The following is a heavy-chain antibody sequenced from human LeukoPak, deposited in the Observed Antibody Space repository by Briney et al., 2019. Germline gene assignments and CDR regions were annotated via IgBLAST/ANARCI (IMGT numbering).Heavy chain of an antibody. Sequence: GGSLRLSCAASGFTFSSYGMRWVRQAPGKGLEWVAVISYDGSNKYYADSVKGRFTISRDNSKNTLYLQMNSLRAEDTAVYYCAKDAWTYYYDSSGYYDYWGQGTLVTVSS. D-gene: IGHD3-22*01. CDR2: ISYDGSNK. J-gene: IGHJ4*02. CDR3: AKDAWTYYYDSSGYYDY. CDR1: GFTFSSYG. V-gene: IGHV3-30*18.